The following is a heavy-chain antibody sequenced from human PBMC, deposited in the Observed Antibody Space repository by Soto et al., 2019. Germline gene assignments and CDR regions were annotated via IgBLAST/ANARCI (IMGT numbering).Heavy chain of an antibody. CDR1: GYIFTDYY. Sequence: ASVKVSCKASGYIFTDYYIHWVRQAPGQGLEWLGWINPNSGGTHYAQKFQGWVTMARDTSISTAYMELSSLRSDDTAVYYCAKGDAYTGTWFNFDYWGQGTLVTVSS. V-gene: IGHV1-2*04. CDR2: INPNSGGT. D-gene: IGHD3-16*01. CDR3: AKGDAYTGTWFNFDY. J-gene: IGHJ4*02.